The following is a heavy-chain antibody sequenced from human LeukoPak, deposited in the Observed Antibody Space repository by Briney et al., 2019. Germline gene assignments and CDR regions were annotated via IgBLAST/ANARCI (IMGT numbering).Heavy chain of an antibody. J-gene: IGHJ4*02. D-gene: IGHD3-10*01. CDR3: ARVPGPLWFGELSVGPSRGYRDY. Sequence: PSETLSLTCTVSGGSISSGSYYWSWIRQPAGKGLEWIRRIYTSGSTNYNPSLKSRVTISVDTSKNQFSLKLSSVTAADTAVYYCARVPGPLWFGELSVGPSRGYRDYWGQGTLVTVSS. CDR2: IYTSGST. V-gene: IGHV4-61*02. CDR1: GGSISSGSYY.